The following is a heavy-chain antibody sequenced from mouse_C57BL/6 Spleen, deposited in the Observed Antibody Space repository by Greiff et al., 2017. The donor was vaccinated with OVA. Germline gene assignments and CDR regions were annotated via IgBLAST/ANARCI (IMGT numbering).Heavy chain of an antibody. Sequence: EVKLQESGPGLVKPSQSLSLTCSVTGYSITSGYYWNWIRQFPGNKLEWMGYISYDGSNNYNPSLKNRISITRDTSTNQFFLKLNSVTTEDTATYYCARKTYSNYVEGYFDYWGQGTTLTVSS. J-gene: IGHJ2*01. CDR1: GYSITSGYY. D-gene: IGHD2-5*01. CDR3: ARKTYSNYVEGYFDY. V-gene: IGHV3-6*01. CDR2: ISYDGSN.